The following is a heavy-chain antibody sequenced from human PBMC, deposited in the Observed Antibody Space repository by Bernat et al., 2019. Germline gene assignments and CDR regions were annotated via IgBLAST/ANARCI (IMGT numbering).Heavy chain of an antibody. Sequence: QVQLVESGGGVVQPGRSLRLSCAASGFTFSSYGMHWVRQAPGKGLEWVAVIWYDGSNKYYADSVKGRFTISRDNSKNTLYLQMNSLRAEDTAVYYCANTYSSSWPNYYYYGMDVWGQGTTVTVSS. D-gene: IGHD6-13*01. V-gene: IGHV3-33*06. CDR1: GFTFSSYG. CDR3: ANTYSSSWPNYYYYGMDV. J-gene: IGHJ6*02. CDR2: IWYDGSNK.